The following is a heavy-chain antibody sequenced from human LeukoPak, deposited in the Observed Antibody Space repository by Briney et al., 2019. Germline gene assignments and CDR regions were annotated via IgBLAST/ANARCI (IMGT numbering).Heavy chain of an antibody. D-gene: IGHD5-18*01. CDR1: GYTFTRYD. CDR2: MNPSTGST. V-gene: IGHV1-8*01. CDR3: ARSPRPETAVGNGCDP. J-gene: IGHJ5*02. Sequence: GASVKVSCKAAGYTFTRYDITWVRQATGQGLESMGWMNPSTGSTDYAQKFQGRVTMTTDTSTSTAYMELSSLKSDDTAVYYCARSPRPETAVGNGCDPWGQGTLVTVSS.